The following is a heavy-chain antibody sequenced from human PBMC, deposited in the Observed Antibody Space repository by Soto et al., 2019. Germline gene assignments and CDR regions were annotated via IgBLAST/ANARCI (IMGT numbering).Heavy chain of an antibody. CDR3: ARVSRHYYDSSGYYPNFDY. CDR1: GGSISSYY. V-gene: IGHV4-59*08. J-gene: IGHJ4*02. CDR2: IYYSGST. Sequence: PSETLSLTCTVSGGSISSYYWSWIRQPPGKGLEWIGYIYYSGSTNYNPSLKSRVTISVDTSKNQFSLKLSSVTAADTAVYYCARVSRHYYDSSGYYPNFDYWGQGTLVTVSS. D-gene: IGHD3-22*01.